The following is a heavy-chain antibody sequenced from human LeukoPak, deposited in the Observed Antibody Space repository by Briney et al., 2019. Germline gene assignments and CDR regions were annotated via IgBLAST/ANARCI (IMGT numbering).Heavy chain of an antibody. D-gene: IGHD2-15*01. CDR1: GGSISSYY. Sequence: SETLSLTCTVSGGSISSYYWSWIRQPPGKGLEWIGYIYYSGSTNYNPSLKSRVTISVDTSKNQFSLKLSSVTAADTAVYYCARGGIVRPRDAFDIWGQGTMVTVSS. V-gene: IGHV4-59*12. CDR2: IYYSGST. J-gene: IGHJ3*02. CDR3: ARGGIVRPRDAFDI.